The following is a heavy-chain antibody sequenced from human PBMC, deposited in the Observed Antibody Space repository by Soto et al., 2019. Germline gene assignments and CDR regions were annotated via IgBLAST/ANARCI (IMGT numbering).Heavy chain of an antibody. Sequence: PGGSLRLSCIGYGFTFRSYAISWVRQAPGKGLEWVAGISGSGDITYSADSVRGRFIISRDNSQNTLYLQMDSLRVEDTAVYYCVKWPITYLPGYVTFDLWGQGTRVTVSS. D-gene: IGHD1-1*01. V-gene: IGHV3-23*01. CDR3: VKWPITYLPGYVTFDL. CDR1: GFTFRSYA. J-gene: IGHJ4*02. CDR2: ISGSGDIT.